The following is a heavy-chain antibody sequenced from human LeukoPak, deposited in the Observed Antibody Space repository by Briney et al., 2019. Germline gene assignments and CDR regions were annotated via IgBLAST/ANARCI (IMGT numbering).Heavy chain of an antibody. V-gene: IGHV5-51*01. CDR3: TRIRGAVVAATPLWFDP. D-gene: IGHD2-15*01. CDR2: IYPGDSDT. Sequence: KAGESLKISCKGSGYNFADNWIGWVRQMPGKGLEWMGIIYPGDSDTRYSPSFQGQATFSADKSISTAYLQWSSLKASDTAMYYCTRIRGAVVAATPLWFDPWGQGTLVTVSS. J-gene: IGHJ5*02. CDR1: GYNFADNW.